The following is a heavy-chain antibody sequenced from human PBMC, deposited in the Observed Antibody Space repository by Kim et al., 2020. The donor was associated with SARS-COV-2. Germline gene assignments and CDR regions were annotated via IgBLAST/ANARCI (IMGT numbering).Heavy chain of an antibody. Sequence: SETLSLTCTVSGGSISSYYWSWIRQPPGKGLEWIGYTYYSGSTNYNPSLKSRVTISVDTSKNQFSLKLSSVTAADTAVYYCARRGGDYVWGSYYYYYGMDVWGQGTTVPVSS. V-gene: IGHV4-59*08. CDR2: TYYSGST. CDR1: GGSISSYY. CDR3: ARRGGDYVWGSYYYYYGMDV. D-gene: IGHD3-16*01. J-gene: IGHJ6*02.